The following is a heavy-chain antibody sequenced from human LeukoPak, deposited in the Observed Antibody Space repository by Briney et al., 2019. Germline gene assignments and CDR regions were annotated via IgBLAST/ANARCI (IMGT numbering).Heavy chain of an antibody. CDR2: INPNSGGT. D-gene: IGHD2-15*01. J-gene: IGHJ3*02. Sequence: ASVKVSCKASGYTFTGYYMRWVRQAPGQGLEWMGWINPNSGGTNYAQKFQGRVTMTRDTSISTAYMELSRLRSDDTAVYYCARDRSVVVVAATRRVAFDIWGQGTMVTVSS. CDR1: GYTFTGYY. CDR3: ARDRSVVVVAATRRVAFDI. V-gene: IGHV1-2*02.